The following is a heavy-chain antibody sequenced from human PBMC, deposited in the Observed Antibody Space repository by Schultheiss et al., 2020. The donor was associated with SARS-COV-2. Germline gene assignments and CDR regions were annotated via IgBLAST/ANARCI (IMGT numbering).Heavy chain of an antibody. Sequence: GGSLRLSCAASGFTFSSYGMHWVRQAPGKGLEWVAFIRYDGSNKYYADSVKGRFTISRDNSKNTLYLQMNSLRAEDTAVYYCAMKGGGNYYDSSGYYPYYYYMDVWGKGTTVTVSS. CDR1: GFTFSSYG. CDR3: AMKGGGNYYDSSGYYPYYYYMDV. D-gene: IGHD3-22*01. V-gene: IGHV3-30*02. CDR2: IRYDGSNK. J-gene: IGHJ6*03.